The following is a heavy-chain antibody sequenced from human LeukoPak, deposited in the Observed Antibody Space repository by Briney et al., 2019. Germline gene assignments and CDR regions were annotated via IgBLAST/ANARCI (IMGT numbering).Heavy chain of an antibody. D-gene: IGHD4-17*01. CDR1: GYTFSIYG. J-gene: IGHJ4*02. CDR2: ISADNGNT. Sequence: ASVKVSCKASGYTFSIYGITWVRQAPGQGLEWMGFISADNGNTNYAQKFQGRVTMTTDTSTSTAYMELRSLRAGDTAVYYCARCGATVTMFFDYWGQGTLATVSS. CDR3: ARCGATVTMFFDY. V-gene: IGHV1-18*01.